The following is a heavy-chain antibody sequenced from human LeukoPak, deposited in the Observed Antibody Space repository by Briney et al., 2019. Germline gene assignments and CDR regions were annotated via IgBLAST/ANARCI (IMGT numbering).Heavy chain of an antibody. D-gene: IGHD3-10*01. CDR3: ARFIIAFDY. CDR2: ITTTGTYI. V-gene: IGHV3-21*01. CDR1: GFSFSDYN. Sequence: PGGSLRLSCAASGFSFSDYNMNWVRQAPGKALEWVSSITTTGTYIFYGDSVKGRFTISRDNAKNSLYLQMNGLRAEDTAVYYCARFIIAFDYWGQGTLATVSS. J-gene: IGHJ4*02.